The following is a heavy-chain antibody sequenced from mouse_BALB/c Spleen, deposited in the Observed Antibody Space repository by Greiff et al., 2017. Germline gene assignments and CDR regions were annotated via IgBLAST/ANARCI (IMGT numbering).Heavy chain of an antibody. D-gene: IGHD2-10*02. CDR3: ARSSGYERFAY. Sequence: QVQLQQSGAELVRPGTSVKVSCKASGYAFTNYLIEWVKQRPGQGLEWIGVINPGSGGTNSNEKFKGKATLTADKSSSTAYMQRSSLTSDDSAVYFCARSSGYERFAYWGQGTLVTVSA. CDR2: INPGSGGT. V-gene: IGHV1-54*01. CDR1: GYAFTNYL. J-gene: IGHJ3*01.